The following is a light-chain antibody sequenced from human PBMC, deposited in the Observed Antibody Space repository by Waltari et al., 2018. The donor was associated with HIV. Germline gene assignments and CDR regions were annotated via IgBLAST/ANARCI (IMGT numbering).Light chain of an antibody. CDR1: SRDIGGYNY. J-gene: IGLJ1*01. V-gene: IGLV2-11*01. CDR2: DVN. CDR3: CSYGGSFFYV. Sequence: QSALTQPRSVSGSPRQSVTISCTGTSRDIGGYNYVSWYQQHPGKAPKLMIYDVNKRPSGVPDRFSGSKSGNTASLTISGLQAEDEADYYCCSYGGSFFYVFGTGTKVTVL.